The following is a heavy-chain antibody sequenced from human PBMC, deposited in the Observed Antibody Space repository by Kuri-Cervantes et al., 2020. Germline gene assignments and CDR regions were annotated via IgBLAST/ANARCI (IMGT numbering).Heavy chain of an antibody. D-gene: IGHD1-1*01. CDR3: ARVTTFYFYYYYMDV. Sequence: GGSLRLSCAASGFTFSNSDMSWVRQAPGKGLEWVSVIYSGGSTYYADSVKGRFTISRHNSKNTLYLQMNDLRPEDTAVYFCARVTTFYFYYYYMDVWGKGTTVTVSS. CDR1: GFTFSNSD. J-gene: IGHJ6*03. CDR2: IYSGGST. V-gene: IGHV3-53*04.